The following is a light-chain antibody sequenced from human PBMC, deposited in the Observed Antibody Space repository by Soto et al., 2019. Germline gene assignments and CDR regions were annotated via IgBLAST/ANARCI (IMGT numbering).Light chain of an antibody. Sequence: DIQVTPSPSPLSASVGDRVPITARASQSVSNWLAWYQQKPGKAPTLLIYDVSRLETGVPSRFSGSGSGTDFSLTISSLHPEDVATYYCQQVDSYPRTFGQGTKVDIK. CDR2: DVS. CDR3: QQVDSYPRT. J-gene: IGKJ1*01. CDR1: QSVSNW. V-gene: IGKV1-5*01.